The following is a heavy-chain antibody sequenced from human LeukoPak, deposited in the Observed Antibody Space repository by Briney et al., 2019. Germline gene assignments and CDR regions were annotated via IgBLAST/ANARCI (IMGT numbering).Heavy chain of an antibody. J-gene: IGHJ5*02. D-gene: IGHD6-13*01. V-gene: IGHV1-69*05. CDR2: IIPIFGTA. CDR3: ARSWVYSSSWYRGFDP. Sequence: SVKVSCKASGGTFSSYAISWVRQAPGQGLEWMGGIIPIFGTANYAQKFQGRVTITTDESTSTAYMELSSLRSEDTAVYYCARSWVYSSSWYRGFDPWGQGILVTVSS. CDR1: GGTFSSYA.